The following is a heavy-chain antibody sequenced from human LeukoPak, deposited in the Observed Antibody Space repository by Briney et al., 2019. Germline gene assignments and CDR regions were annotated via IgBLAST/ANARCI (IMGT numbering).Heavy chain of an antibody. CDR2: IWYDGSNK. V-gene: IGHV3-33*01. J-gene: IGHJ4*02. Sequence: PGGSLRLSCAASGFTFSSYGMHWVRQAPGKGLEWVAVIWYDGSNKYYADSVKGRLTISRDNSKNTLYLQMNSLRAEDTAVYYCARGTYYYDSSGYPTDYWGQGTLVTVPS. CDR1: GFTFSSYG. CDR3: ARGTYYYDSSGYPTDY. D-gene: IGHD3-22*01.